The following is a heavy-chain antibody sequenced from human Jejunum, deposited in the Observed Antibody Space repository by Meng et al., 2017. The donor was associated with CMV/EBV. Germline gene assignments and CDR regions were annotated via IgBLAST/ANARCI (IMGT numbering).Heavy chain of an antibody. CDR2: IYYGGST. Sequence: TVSGGSIGTYYWSWIRQPPGKGLEWIGHIYYGGSTNFNPSLKSRVTISLDTSKKQFSLRLSSVTAEDTAVYYCARASPNWNYVIDYWGQGTLVTVSS. V-gene: IGHV4-59*01. J-gene: IGHJ4*02. CDR1: GGSIGTYY. D-gene: IGHD1-7*01. CDR3: ARASPNWNYVIDY.